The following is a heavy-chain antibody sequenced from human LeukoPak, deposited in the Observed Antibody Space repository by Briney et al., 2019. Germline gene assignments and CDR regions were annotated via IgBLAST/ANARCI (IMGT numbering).Heavy chain of an antibody. CDR3: ARVRQQLGHYFDY. V-gene: IGHV4-38-2*01. CDR1: GYSISSGYY. Sequence: SETLSLTCAVSGYSISSGYYWGWIRQPPGKGLVWIGSIYHSGSTYYNPSLKSRVTISVDTSKNQFSLKLSSVTAADTAVYYCARVRQQLGHYFDYWGQGTLVTVSS. D-gene: IGHD6-13*01. CDR2: IYHSGST. J-gene: IGHJ4*02.